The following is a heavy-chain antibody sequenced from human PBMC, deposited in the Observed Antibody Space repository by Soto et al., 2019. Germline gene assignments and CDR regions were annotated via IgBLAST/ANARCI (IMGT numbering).Heavy chain of an antibody. CDR1: GGSISSSSYY. V-gene: IGHV4-39*01. CDR2: IYYSGST. Sequence: LTCTVSGGSISSSSYYWGWIRQPPGKGLEWIGSIYYSGSTYYNPSLKSRVTISVDTSKNQFSLKLNSVTAADTAVYYCARFPPYCSSTSCRPPYFDYWGQGTLLTVSS. CDR3: ARFPPYCSSTSCRPPYFDY. D-gene: IGHD2-2*01. J-gene: IGHJ4*02.